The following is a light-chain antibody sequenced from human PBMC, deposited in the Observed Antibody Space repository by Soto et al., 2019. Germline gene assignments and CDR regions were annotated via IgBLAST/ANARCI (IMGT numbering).Light chain of an antibody. V-gene: IGKV1-39*01. CDR2: AAS. CDR1: HIISNY. Sequence: DIQMTQSPSSLSASVGDRVTITCRASHIISNYFNWYQQKPGKAPKLLIYAASSMQSGVPSRFSGSGSETEFTLTISSLQTDDSATYYCQQSFSPLWTFVQGTKVEV. J-gene: IGKJ1*01. CDR3: QQSFSPLWT.